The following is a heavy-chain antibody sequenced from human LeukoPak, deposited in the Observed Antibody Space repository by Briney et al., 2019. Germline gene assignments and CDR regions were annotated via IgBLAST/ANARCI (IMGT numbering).Heavy chain of an antibody. CDR1: GFTFSSYA. CDR3: GLHFAQAQPSYFDY. J-gene: IGHJ4*02. V-gene: IGHV3-11*04. D-gene: IGHD5-24*01. CDR2: ISSSGSTI. Sequence: GGSLRLSCAASGFTFSSYAMSWIRQAPGKGLEWVSYISSSGSTIYYADSVKGRFTISRDNAKNSLYLQMNSLRAEDTAVYYCGLHFAQAQPSYFDYWGQGTLVTVSS.